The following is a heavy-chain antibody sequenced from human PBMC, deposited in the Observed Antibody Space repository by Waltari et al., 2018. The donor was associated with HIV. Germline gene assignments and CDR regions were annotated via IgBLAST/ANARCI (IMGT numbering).Heavy chain of an antibody. CDR1: GGTFGNYG. V-gene: IGHV1-69*12. Sequence: QVQLVQSGAEMKKPGSSVKVSCKASGGTFGNYGINWVRQAPGQGLEWMGGIIPICGTTNLAKKYQGRVTISADELTSTVYMELSSLRSEDTAVYHCARTDTHFWGQGTLVTVSS. J-gene: IGHJ4*02. CDR3: ARTDTHF. CDR2: IIPICGTT.